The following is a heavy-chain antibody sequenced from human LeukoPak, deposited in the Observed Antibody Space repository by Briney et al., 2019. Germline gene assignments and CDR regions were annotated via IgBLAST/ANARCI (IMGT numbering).Heavy chain of an antibody. CDR3: ARRATVTGYFQH. CDR2: ISSSSTFI. J-gene: IGHJ1*01. CDR1: GFTFSPYS. V-gene: IGHV3-21*06. D-gene: IGHD4-11*01. Sequence: GGSLRLSCAASGFTFSPYSMNWVRQAPGKGLEWVSSISSSSTFIYYADSVKGRFTVSRDNAKNSLYLQMNSLRAEDTAVYYCARRATVTGYFQHWGQGTLVTVSS.